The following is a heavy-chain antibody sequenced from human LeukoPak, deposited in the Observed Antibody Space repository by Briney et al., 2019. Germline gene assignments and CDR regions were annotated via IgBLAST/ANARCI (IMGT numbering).Heavy chain of an antibody. D-gene: IGHD3-3*01. CDR3: ATSTGYYDFWSGYYEGYYFDY. J-gene: IGHJ4*02. CDR1: GFTFSSYG. V-gene: IGHV3-30*03. Sequence: GGSLRLSCAASGFTFSSYGMHWVRQAPGKGLEWVAVISYDGSNEYYADSVKGRFTISRDNSKNTLYLQMNSLRAEDTAVYYCATSTGYYDFWSGYYEGYYFDYWGQGTLVTVSS. CDR2: ISYDGSNE.